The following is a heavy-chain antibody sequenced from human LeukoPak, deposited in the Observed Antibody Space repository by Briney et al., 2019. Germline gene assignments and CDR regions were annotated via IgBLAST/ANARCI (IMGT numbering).Heavy chain of an antibody. CDR2: IYYSGST. D-gene: IGHD6-19*01. V-gene: IGHV4-30-4*01. J-gene: IGHJ4*02. CDR1: GGSISSGDYY. CDR3: ARASPQWLAYYYFDY. Sequence: SETLSLTCTVSGGSISSGDYYWSWIRQPPGKGLEWIGYIYYSGSTYYNPSLKSRVTTSVDTSKNQFSLKLSSVTAADTAVYYCARASPQWLAYYYFDYWGQGTLVTVSS.